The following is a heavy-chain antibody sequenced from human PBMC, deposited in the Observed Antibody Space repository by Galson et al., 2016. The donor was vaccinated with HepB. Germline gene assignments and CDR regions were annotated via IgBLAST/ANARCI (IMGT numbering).Heavy chain of an antibody. CDR2: IDPSDSYT. CDR3: ARLLAGTTNDY. V-gene: IGHV5-10-1*01. CDR1: GYNFTSYW. J-gene: IGHJ4*02. D-gene: IGHD1-1*01. Sequence: QSGAEVKKPGESLRISCKGSGYNFTSYWITWVRQMSGKGLEWMGRIDPSDSYTNYSPSFQGHVTISADKSITTAYLQWSSLKASDTATYYCARLLAGTTNDYWGQGTLVTVSS.